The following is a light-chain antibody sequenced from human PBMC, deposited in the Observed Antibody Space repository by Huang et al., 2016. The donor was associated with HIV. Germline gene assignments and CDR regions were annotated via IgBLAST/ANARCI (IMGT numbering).Light chain of an antibody. CDR1: QGLRDSY. Sequence: EIVLTQSPGTLSLSPGERATLSCRGSQGLRDSYLAWYQQKPGQAPRLLIDGASSRATGIPDRFSGSGSGTDFTLTISRLEPEDFAVYYCQQYDRSPVTFGGGTKVEI. CDR2: GAS. V-gene: IGKV3-20*01. J-gene: IGKJ4*01. CDR3: QQYDRSPVT.